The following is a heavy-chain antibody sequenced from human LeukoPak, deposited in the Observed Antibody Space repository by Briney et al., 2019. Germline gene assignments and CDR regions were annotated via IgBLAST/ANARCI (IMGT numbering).Heavy chain of an antibody. CDR1: GYTFGDYY. J-gene: IGHJ4*02. CDR2: INPNNGGT. Sequence: GASVKVSCKASGYTFGDYYMHWVRQAPGQGLEWMGWINPNNGGTNYAQKFQGRVTMTRDTSISTAYMELSRLTSDDTAVYYCARGHESKKPISPDYWGQGTLVTVSS. V-gene: IGHV1-2*02. D-gene: IGHD3-3*02. CDR3: ARGHESKKPISPDY.